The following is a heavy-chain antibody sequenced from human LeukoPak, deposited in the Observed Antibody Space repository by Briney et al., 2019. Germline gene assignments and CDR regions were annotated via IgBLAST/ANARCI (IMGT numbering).Heavy chain of an antibody. CDR2: ISWNSGSI. CDR3: AKELGSPRDY. J-gene: IGHJ4*02. Sequence: GGSLRLSCAASGFTVDDYAMHWVRQAPGKGLEWVSGISWNSGSIGYADSVKGRFTISRDNAKNSLYLQMNSLRAEDTALYYCAKELGSPRDYWGQGTLVTVSS. D-gene: IGHD7-27*01. V-gene: IGHV3-9*01. CDR1: GFTVDDYA.